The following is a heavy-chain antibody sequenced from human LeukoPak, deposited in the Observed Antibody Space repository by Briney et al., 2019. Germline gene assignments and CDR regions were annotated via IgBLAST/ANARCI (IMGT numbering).Heavy chain of an antibody. D-gene: IGHD5-12*01. CDR2: IYYSGST. Sequence: SETLSLTCTASGGSISSYYWSWIRQPPGKGLEWIGYIYYSGSTNYNPSLKSRVTISVDTSKNQFSLKLSSVTAADTAVYYCARVPWQYYFDYWGQGTLVTVSS. CDR3: ARVPWQYYFDY. V-gene: IGHV4-59*01. J-gene: IGHJ4*02. CDR1: GGSISSYY.